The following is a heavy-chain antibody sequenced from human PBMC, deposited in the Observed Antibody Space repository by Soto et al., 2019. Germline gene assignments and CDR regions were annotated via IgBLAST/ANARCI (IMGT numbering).Heavy chain of an antibody. D-gene: IGHD1-1*01. J-gene: IGHJ3*02. V-gene: IGHV3-7*03. CDR1: GFTFSDYS. CDR2: IKQDGSEK. CDR3: ASYLNWNDADAFDI. Sequence: GGSLRLSCAASGFTFSDYSMSWIRQAPGKGLQWVSYIKQDGSEKYYVDSVKGRFTISRDNAKNSLYLQMNSLRAEDTAVYYCASYLNWNDADAFDIWGQGTMVTVS.